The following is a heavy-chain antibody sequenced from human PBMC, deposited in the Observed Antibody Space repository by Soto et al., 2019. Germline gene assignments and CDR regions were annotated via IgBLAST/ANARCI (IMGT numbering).Heavy chain of an antibody. J-gene: IGHJ4*02. CDR3: ARDLAKGGGSAGFDY. CDR2: INPKSGGT. CDR1: GYTVTVYY. D-gene: IGHD1-26*01. V-gene: IGHV1-2*02. Sequence: ASVKVSCKASGYTVTVYYMHWVRQAPGQGLEWMGWINPKSGGTMYPQKFQGRVTMTWDTSISTACMALTRLRSDDTAVYYCARDLAKGGGSAGFDYWGQGTLVTVSS.